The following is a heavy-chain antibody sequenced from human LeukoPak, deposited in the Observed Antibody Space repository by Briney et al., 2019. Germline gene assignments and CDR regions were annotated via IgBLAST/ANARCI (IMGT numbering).Heavy chain of an antibody. CDR1: GFTFSNYD. J-gene: IGHJ4*02. V-gene: IGHV3-69-1*01. CDR3: AKYSRGSGSYSDY. CDR2: ISSGSVI. Sequence: GGSLILSCATSGFTFSNYDMNWVRQAPGKGLEWVSYISSGSVIYYADSVKGRFTISRDNSKNTLYLQMNSLRAEDTAVYYCAKYSRGSGSYSDYWGQGTLVTVSS. D-gene: IGHD3-10*01.